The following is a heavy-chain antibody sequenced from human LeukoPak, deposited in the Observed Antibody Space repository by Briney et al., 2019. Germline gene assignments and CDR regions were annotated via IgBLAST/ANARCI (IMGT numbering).Heavy chain of an antibody. CDR2: IFTSGST. V-gene: IGHV4-4*07. CDR3: AREDQYGAYGQQ. D-gene: IGHD4-17*01. CDR1: GGSISSYY. J-gene: IGHJ1*01. Sequence: SETLSLTCTVSGGSISSYYWSWIRQPAGKGLEWIGRIFTSGSTNYNPSLKSRVTMSADTSKNQYSLKLGSVTAAETAVYYCAREDQYGAYGQQWGEGTLVSVS.